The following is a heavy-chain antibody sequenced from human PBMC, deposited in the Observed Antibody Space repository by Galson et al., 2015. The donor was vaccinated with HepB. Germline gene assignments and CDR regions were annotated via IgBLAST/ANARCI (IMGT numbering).Heavy chain of an antibody. Sequence: LSLTCTVSGGSISSSSYYWGWIRQPPGKGLEWIGSIYYSGSTYYNPSLKSRVTISVDTSKDQFSLKLSSVTAADTAVYYCARQSGSGPLDYYDSSGYPTPISMDVWGQGTTVTVSS. CDR2: IYYSGST. CDR3: ARQSGSGPLDYYDSSGYPTPISMDV. V-gene: IGHV4-39*01. CDR1: GGSISSSSYY. D-gene: IGHD3-22*01. J-gene: IGHJ6*02.